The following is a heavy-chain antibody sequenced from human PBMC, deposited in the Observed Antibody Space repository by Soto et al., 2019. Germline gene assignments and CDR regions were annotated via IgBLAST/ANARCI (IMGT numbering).Heavy chain of an antibody. CDR3: VRDYASDSGVHLDF. CDR1: GYRVTDYD. CDR2: IGAGDGKT. Sequence: QVQLVQSGTEVKKPGASVKVSCKASGYRVTDYDIHWVRQAPGQRLEWMGWIGAGDGKTYYSKNFQGRVNIISDTSESTAYMELSSLISEDTAVYYCVRDYASDSGVHLDFWGQGTLVTVSA. J-gene: IGHJ4*02. D-gene: IGHD3-22*01. V-gene: IGHV1-3*01.